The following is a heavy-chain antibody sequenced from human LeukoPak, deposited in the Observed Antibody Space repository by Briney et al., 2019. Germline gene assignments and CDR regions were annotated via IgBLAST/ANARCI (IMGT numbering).Heavy chain of an antibody. V-gene: IGHV3-7*01. Sequence: GGSLRLSCAASGFTFSSYWMSWVRQAPGKGLEWVANIKQDGSEKYYVDSVKGRFTISRDNAKNSLYLQMNSLRAEDTAVYYCASPNFIDYGGNSDGYWGQGTLVTVSS. CDR3: ASPNFIDYGGNSDGY. J-gene: IGHJ4*02. CDR2: IKQDGSEK. D-gene: IGHD4-23*01. CDR1: GFTFSSYW.